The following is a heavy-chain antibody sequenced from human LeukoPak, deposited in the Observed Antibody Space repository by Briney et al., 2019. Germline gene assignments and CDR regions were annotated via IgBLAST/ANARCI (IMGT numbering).Heavy chain of an antibody. CDR1: GFIFSNYG. Sequence: PSAGSLRLSCVASGFIFSNYGMHWVRQSPGKGLEWVALKWYDGSEKHYADSVKGRFTISRESSKNTLYLQMNSRRAEDTALYYCARDASGFDYWGQGTLVTVSS. CDR3: ARDASGFDY. V-gene: IGHV3-33*01. J-gene: IGHJ4*02. D-gene: IGHD2-15*01. CDR2: KWYDGSEK.